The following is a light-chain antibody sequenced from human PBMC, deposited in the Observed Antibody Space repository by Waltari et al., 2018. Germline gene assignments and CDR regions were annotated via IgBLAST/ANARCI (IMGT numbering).Light chain of an antibody. Sequence: QSVLTQPPSVSGTPGQRVTISCSGSTSNIGAGHDLHWCQHLPGTAPKLLIYGNNNRPSGVPDRFSGSKSGTSASLAITGLQADDEADYFCQSFDNMLSGGVVFGGGTKLAVL. J-gene: IGLJ2*01. CDR1: TSNIGAGHD. CDR3: QSFDNMLSGGVV. V-gene: IGLV1-40*01. CDR2: GNN.